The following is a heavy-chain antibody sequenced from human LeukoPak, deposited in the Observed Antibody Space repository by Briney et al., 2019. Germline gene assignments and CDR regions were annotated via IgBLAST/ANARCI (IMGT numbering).Heavy chain of an antibody. CDR2: LSYDGSTE. Sequence: TGGSLRLSCAASGFTFSSYAMHWARQAPGKGLQWLAILSYDGSTEYYADSVKGRFTISRDNSQSTLYLEMNSLRAEDTAVYYCARGNTYFDCSNGFLDYWGQGTLVTVSS. V-gene: IGHV3-30*01. CDR1: GFTFSSYA. D-gene: IGHD2-8*01. CDR3: ARGNTYFDCSNGFLDY. J-gene: IGHJ4*02.